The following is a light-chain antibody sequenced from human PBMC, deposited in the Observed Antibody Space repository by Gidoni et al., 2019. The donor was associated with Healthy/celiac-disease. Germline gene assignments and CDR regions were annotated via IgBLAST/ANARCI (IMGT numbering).Light chain of an antibody. CDR1: QSVSSN. CDR2: GAS. J-gene: IGKJ3*01. CDR3: QQFNNWPLT. V-gene: IGKV3-15*01. Sequence: EIEMTQSPATLSVSPGERATLSCRASQSVSSNLAWYQQKPGQAPRLLIYGASTRATGIPARFSGSGSGTEFTLTISSLQSEDFAVYSCQQFNNWPLTFGPGTKVDIK.